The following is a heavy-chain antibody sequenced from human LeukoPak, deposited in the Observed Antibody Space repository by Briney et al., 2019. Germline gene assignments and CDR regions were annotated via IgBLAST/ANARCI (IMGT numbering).Heavy chain of an antibody. CDR1: GYTFTGYY. D-gene: IGHD6-19*01. CDR3: AGWRVRTKNWFDP. J-gene: IGHJ5*02. Sequence: GASVKVSCKASGYTFTGYYIHWVRPAPGQGLEWMGWINHNSGGTNYAQKFQGMVTMTRHTSMSTAYMKLSRLRSDDTAVYYCAGWRVRTKNWFDPWGQGTLVTVSS. CDR2: INHNSGGT. V-gene: IGHV1-2*02.